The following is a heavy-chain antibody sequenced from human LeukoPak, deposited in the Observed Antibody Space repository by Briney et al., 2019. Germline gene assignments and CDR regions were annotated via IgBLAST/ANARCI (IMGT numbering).Heavy chain of an antibody. CDR2: IKQDGSEK. CDR3: ARVGSGSYSHRGLWDY. CDR1: GFTFSSYW. D-gene: IGHD3-10*01. J-gene: IGHJ4*02. Sequence: GGSLRLSCAASGFTFSSYWMSWVRQAPGKGLEWVANIKQDGSEKYYVDSVKGRFTISRDNAKNSLYLQMNSLRAEDTAVYYCARVGSGSYSHRGLWDYWGQGTLVTVSS. V-gene: IGHV3-7*01.